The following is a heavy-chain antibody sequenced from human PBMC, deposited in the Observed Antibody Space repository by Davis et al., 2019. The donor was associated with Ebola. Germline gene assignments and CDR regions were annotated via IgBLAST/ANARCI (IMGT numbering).Heavy chain of an antibody. Sequence: MPSETLSLTCTVSGDSISNYYWSWIRLSPGKGPEWIGYIFYSGGTDYNPSLNSRATILRDTSKNQISLKLTSVTAADTALYFCARVSMIVAGHRVFDKWGQGILVTVSS. CDR1: GDSISNYY. J-gene: IGHJ4*02. CDR3: ARVSMIVAGHRVFDK. D-gene: IGHD6-19*01. V-gene: IGHV4-59*01. CDR2: IFYSGGT.